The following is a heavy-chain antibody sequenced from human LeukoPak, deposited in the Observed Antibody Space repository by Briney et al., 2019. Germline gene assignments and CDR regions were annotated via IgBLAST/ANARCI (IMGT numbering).Heavy chain of an antibody. J-gene: IGHJ5*01. CDR2: IYYSGST. Sequence: SETLSLTCTVSGGSISSYYWSWIRQPPGKGLEWIGYIYYSGSTNYNPSLTSRVTISIDTSNNQFSLMLNSVTAADTAVYYCAGSSSWFNSWGQGTLVTVSS. CDR3: AGSSSWFNS. V-gene: IGHV4-59*01. CDR1: GGSISSYY. D-gene: IGHD6-6*01.